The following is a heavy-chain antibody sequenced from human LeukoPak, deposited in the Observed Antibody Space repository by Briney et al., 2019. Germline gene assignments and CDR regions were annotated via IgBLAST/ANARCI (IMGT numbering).Heavy chain of an antibody. V-gene: IGHV3-23*01. J-gene: IGHJ4*02. Sequence: GGSLRLSCAASGFTFSSYAMSWVRQAPGKGLEWVSAISGSGGSTYYADSVKGRFTISRDNSKNTLYLQMNSLRAEDTAVYYCAKSRPAIVVVPAAFDYWGQGTLVTVSS. CDR3: AKSRPAIVVVPAAFDY. CDR1: GFTFSSYA. D-gene: IGHD2-2*01. CDR2: ISGSGGST.